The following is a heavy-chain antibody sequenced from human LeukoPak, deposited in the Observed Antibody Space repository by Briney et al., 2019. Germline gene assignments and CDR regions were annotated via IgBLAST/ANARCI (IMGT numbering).Heavy chain of an antibody. D-gene: IGHD3-16*01. J-gene: IGHJ3*02. CDR3: ARGEYDYAWGSYSPNAFAM. Sequence: SETLSLTCXXXXGSFSGYYWSWIRQPPGKGLEWIGEINHSGSTNYNPSLKSRVTISVDTSKNQFSLKLSSVTAADTALYYCARGEYDYAWGSYSPNAFAMWGQGTMVTVSS. V-gene: IGHV4-34*01. CDR2: INHSGST. CDR1: XGSFSGYY.